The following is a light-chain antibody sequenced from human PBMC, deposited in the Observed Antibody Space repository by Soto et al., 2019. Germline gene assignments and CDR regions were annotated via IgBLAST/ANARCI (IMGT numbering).Light chain of an antibody. Sequence: SYELNQPPSVSLAPGQTARISCGGANIGPRKVHWYQQKPGQAPVLIVYDDSGRPSGIPERFSGSNSGNTATLTISRVEAGDEADYYCQVWNSFSDHPYVFGSGTQLTVL. J-gene: IGLJ1*01. CDR3: QVWNSFSDHPYV. V-gene: IGLV3-21*02. CDR1: NIGPRK. CDR2: DDS.